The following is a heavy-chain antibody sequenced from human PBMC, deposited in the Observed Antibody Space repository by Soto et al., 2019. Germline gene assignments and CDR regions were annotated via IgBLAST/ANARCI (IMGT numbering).Heavy chain of an antibody. Sequence: EVQLLESGGSLVQPGGSLRLSCAAAGFSFSTYAMGWVRQASGKGLEWVSAISGSGSATYYADPVKGRFTISRDNSKDTLYLQMNSLRAGDTAVYYCVKDIKRTVTNVIYDSWGQGSLVTVSS. V-gene: IGHV3-23*01. D-gene: IGHD2-8*01. CDR2: ISGSGSAT. CDR3: VKDIKRTVTNVIYDS. CDR1: GFSFSTYA. J-gene: IGHJ4*02.